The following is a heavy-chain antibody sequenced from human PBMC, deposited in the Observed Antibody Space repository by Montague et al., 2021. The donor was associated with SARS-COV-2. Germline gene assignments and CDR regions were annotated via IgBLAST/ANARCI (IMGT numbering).Heavy chain of an antibody. CDR1: GDSVSSNSAT. CDR2: TYYRSMWKS. V-gene: IGHV6-1*01. CDR3: VRGIEAAGSYDY. D-gene: IGHD6-13*01. J-gene: IGHJ4*02. Sequence: CAISGDSVSSNSATWNWITPSPSRGLDLLGRTYYRSMWKSDYARSVKSRIAINPDTSKSQFSLQLSSVTPEDTALYYCVRGIEAAGSYDYWGQGTLVTVSS.